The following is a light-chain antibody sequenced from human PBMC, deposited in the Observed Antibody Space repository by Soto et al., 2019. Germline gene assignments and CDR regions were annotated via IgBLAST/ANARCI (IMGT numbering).Light chain of an antibody. Sequence: QSVLTQPASVSGSPGQSITISCTGTSSDVGGYNFVSWYQQHPGKAPRLIIHEVSSRPSGVSYRCSGSKSGNTASLTISGLQAEEEADYYCSSYTLRNTIVLFGGGTKLTVL. CDR1: SSDVGGYNF. CDR2: EVS. CDR3: SSYTLRNTIVL. J-gene: IGLJ3*02. V-gene: IGLV2-14*01.